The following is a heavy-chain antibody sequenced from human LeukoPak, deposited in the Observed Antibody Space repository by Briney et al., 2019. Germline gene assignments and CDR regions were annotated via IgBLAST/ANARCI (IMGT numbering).Heavy chain of an antibody. J-gene: IGHJ4*02. D-gene: IGHD4-17*01. CDR3: ARADGDYANIDY. Sequence: SQTLSLTCTVSGVSISSGVYYWSWIRQHPGKGLEWIGYIYYSGSTYYNPSLKSRVTISVDTSKNQFSLKLSSVTAADTAVYYCARADGDYANIDYWGQGTLVTVSS. CDR1: GVSISSGVYY. CDR2: IYYSGST. V-gene: IGHV4-30-4*08.